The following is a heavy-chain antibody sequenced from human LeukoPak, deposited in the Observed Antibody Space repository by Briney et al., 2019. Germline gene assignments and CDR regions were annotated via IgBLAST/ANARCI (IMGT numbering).Heavy chain of an antibody. V-gene: IGHV2-5*02. Sequence: SGPTLVNPTQTLTLTCTLSGFSASSTGVGVSWIRQSPGKTLEWLAIIYWDDDKYYQPSLKTRLSITRDTFKNQVVLTMTNMDPVDTATYFCALRRIRADEAGQYNGGFDYWGQGTLVTVSS. CDR3: ALRRIRADEAGQYNGGFDY. CDR2: IYWDDDK. J-gene: IGHJ4*02. D-gene: IGHD3-9*01. CDR1: GFSASSTGVG.